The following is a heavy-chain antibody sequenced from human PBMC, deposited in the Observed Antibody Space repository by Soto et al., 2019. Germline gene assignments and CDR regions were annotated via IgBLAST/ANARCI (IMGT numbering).Heavy chain of an antibody. CDR1: GGTFSSYT. CDR3: ATPSNVDIVATIRSDGLDY. D-gene: IGHD5-12*01. Sequence: SVKVSCKASGGTFSSYTISWVRQAPGQGLEWMGRIIPILGIANYAQKFQGRVTITADKSTSTAYMELSSLRSEDTAVYYCATPSNVDIVATIRSDGLDYWGQGTLVTVSS. CDR2: IIPILGIA. V-gene: IGHV1-69*02. J-gene: IGHJ4*02.